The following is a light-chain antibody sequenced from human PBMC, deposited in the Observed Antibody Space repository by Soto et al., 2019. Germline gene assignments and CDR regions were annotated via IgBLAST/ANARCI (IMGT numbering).Light chain of an antibody. J-gene: IGKJ1*01. Sequence: EIVLTQSPGTLSLSRGERATLSCRASQSVSSSYLAWYQQKPGQAPRLLIYGASSRATGIPDRFSGSGSGTDFTLTISRLEPDDFAVYYCQQYGSLFGQGTKV. CDR2: GAS. V-gene: IGKV3-20*01. CDR1: QSVSSSY. CDR3: QQYGSL.